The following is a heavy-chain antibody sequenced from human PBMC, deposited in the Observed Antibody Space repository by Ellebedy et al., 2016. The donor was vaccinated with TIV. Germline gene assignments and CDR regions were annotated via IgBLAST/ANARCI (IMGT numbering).Heavy chain of an antibody. CDR3: AKERGYGVSYFDY. CDR2: ISDSGGTT. V-gene: IGHV3-23*01. J-gene: IGHJ4*02. CDR1: GFSFSSYA. Sequence: GESLKISCAASGFSFSSYAMSWVRQAPGKGLEWVSVISDSGGTTYYTDSVKGRFSISRDSSKKTVHLQMNNLRAEDTAIYYCAKERGYGVSYFDYWGQGSLVTVSS. D-gene: IGHD5-12*01.